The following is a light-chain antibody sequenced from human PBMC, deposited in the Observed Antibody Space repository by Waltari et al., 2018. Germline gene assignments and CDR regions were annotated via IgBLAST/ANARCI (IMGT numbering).Light chain of an antibody. Sequence: QSALTQPASVSGAPGQSLTISCTGTSSDVGFYNLVPWYQQHPGKAPELVVYEVISRPSGVSNRFPGSKSGNTASLTISGLQAEDEADYYCCSYAGRNIWVFGGGTKLTVL. J-gene: IGLJ3*02. CDR2: EVI. V-gene: IGLV2-23*02. CDR1: SSDVGFYNL. CDR3: CSYAGRNIWV.